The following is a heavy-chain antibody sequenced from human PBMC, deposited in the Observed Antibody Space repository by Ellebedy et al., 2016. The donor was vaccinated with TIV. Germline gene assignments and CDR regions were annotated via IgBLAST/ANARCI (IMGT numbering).Heavy chain of an antibody. CDR3: VHPSSGWFDF. CDR1: GFSLSDDGVG. D-gene: IGHD6-19*01. J-gene: IGHJ4*02. V-gene: IGHV2-5*02. CDR2: IYWDDSK. Sequence: SGPTLVKPTQTLTLTCTFSGFSLSDDGVGVGWIRQTPGKALEWLAVIYWDDSKHYNPLQESRLTITKDTSKNQVVLTVTDADPVDTATYFCVHPSSGWFDFWGQGSLISVSS.